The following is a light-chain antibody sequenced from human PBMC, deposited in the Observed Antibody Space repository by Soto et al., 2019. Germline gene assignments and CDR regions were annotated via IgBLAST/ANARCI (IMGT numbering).Light chain of an antibody. J-gene: IGKJ1*01. CDR2: GAS. CDR3: QHYGTLTT. V-gene: IGKV3-20*01. Sequence: EIVLTQSPGTLSLSPGERATLSCRASQSFSNNYLAWYQQKPGQAPRLLIYGASSRATGIPDRFSGSGSGTDFTLTISRLEPEDFAVYYCQHYGTLTTFGQGTKVEIK. CDR1: QSFSNNY.